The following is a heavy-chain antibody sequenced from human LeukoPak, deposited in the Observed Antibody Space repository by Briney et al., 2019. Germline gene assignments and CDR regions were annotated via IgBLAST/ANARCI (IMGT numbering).Heavy chain of an antibody. J-gene: IGHJ6*03. CDR3: AKGPYSSSRYYMDV. D-gene: IGHD6-13*01. Sequence: GRSLRLSCAASGFTFDDYAMHWVRQAPGKGLEWVSGISWNSGSIGYADSVKGRFTISRDNAKNSLYLQMNSLRAEDTALYYCAKGPYSSSRYYMDVWGKGTTVTISS. CDR1: GFTFDDYA. V-gene: IGHV3-9*01. CDR2: ISWNSGSI.